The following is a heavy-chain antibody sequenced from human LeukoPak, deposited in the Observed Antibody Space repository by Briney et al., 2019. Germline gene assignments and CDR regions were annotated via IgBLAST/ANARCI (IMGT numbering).Heavy chain of an antibody. CDR2: INPNSGGT. V-gene: IGHV1-2*02. Sequence: GASVKVSCKASGYTFTGYYMYWVRQAPGQGLEWMGWINPNSGGTNYAQKFQGRVTMTRDTSISTAYMELSRLRSDDTAVYYCARARGGRNLVAVPFDYWGQGTLVTVSS. J-gene: IGHJ4*02. D-gene: IGHD5-12*01. CDR1: GYTFTGYY. CDR3: ARARGGRNLVAVPFDY.